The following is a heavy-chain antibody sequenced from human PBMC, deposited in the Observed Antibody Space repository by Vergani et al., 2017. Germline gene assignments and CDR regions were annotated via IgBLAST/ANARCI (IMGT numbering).Heavy chain of an antibody. CDR2: ISAYNGNT. CDR1: GYTFTSYG. V-gene: IGHV1-18*01. Sequence: QVQLVQSGAEVKKPGASVKVSCKASGYTFTSYGISWVRQAPGQGLEWMGWISAYNGNTNYAQKLQGRVTMTTDTYTSTAYMELRSLRSDDTAVYYCARVVTIFGVVIPNDAFDIWGQGTMVTVSS. J-gene: IGHJ3*02. CDR3: ARVVTIFGVVIPNDAFDI. D-gene: IGHD3-3*01.